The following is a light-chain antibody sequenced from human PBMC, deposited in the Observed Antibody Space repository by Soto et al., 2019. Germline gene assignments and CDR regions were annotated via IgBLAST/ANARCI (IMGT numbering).Light chain of an antibody. Sequence: SYELTQPPSVSVFSGQTASITCSGDKMGDKYASWYQQKPGQSPVLVIYRDNERPSGIPERFSGSNSGNTATLTISGTQAIDEADYYCQAWDSSIHVVFGGGTQLTVL. CDR1: KMGDKY. CDR3: QAWDSSIHVV. V-gene: IGLV3-1*01. CDR2: RDN. J-gene: IGLJ2*01.